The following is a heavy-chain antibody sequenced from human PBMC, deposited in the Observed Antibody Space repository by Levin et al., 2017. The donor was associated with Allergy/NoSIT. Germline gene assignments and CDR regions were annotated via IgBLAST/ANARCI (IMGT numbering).Heavy chain of an antibody. J-gene: IGHJ5*01. CDR1: GYTFTGYH. V-gene: IGHV1-2*02. CDR2: INTNSGGT. D-gene: IGHD6-13*01. CDR3: ARSIAAADYNWFDS. Sequence: PEASVKVSCKAFGYTFTGYHIHWLRQAPGQGLEWMGWINTNSGGTYYAPKFQGRVSMTRDTSLSTAYMDLSRLRSGDTAMYYCARSIAAADYNWFDSWGQGTLVTVSS.